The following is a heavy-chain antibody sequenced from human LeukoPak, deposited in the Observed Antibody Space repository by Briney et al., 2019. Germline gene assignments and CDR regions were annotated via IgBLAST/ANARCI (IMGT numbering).Heavy chain of an antibody. Sequence: GGSLRLSCAASGFTFSSYSMNWVRQAPGKGLEWVSYISSSSSTIYYADSVKGRFTISRDNAKNSLYLQMNSMRAEDTAVYYCARALNYYYMDVWGKGTTVTVSS. V-gene: IGHV3-48*01. CDR1: GFTFSSYS. CDR3: ARALNYYYMDV. J-gene: IGHJ6*03. D-gene: IGHD4/OR15-4a*01. CDR2: ISSSSSTI.